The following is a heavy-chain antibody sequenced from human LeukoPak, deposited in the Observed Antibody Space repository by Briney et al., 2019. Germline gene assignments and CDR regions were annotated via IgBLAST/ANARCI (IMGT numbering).Heavy chain of an antibody. V-gene: IGHV4-4*02. D-gene: IGHD3-3*01. J-gene: IGHJ3*02. CDR1: GGSISSSNW. CDR2: IYHSGST. CDR3: ARHGFFGDDAFDI. Sequence: SETLSLTCAVSGGSISSSNWWSWVRQPPGKGLEWIGEIYHSGSTNYSPSLKSRVTISVDKSKNQFSLKLSSVTAADTAVYYCARHGFFGDDAFDIWGQGTMVTVSS.